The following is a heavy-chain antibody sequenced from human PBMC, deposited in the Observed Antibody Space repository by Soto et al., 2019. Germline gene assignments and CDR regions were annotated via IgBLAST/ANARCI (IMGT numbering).Heavy chain of an antibody. D-gene: IGHD6-13*01. CDR1: GFTFSSYG. CDR3: ARYSSSWAFDY. J-gene: IGHJ4*02. CDR2: IWYDGSNK. Sequence: QVQLVESGGGVVQPGRSLRLSCAASGFTFSSYGMHWVRQAPGKGLEWVAVIWYDGSNKYYADSVKGRFTISRDNSKNTLYLQMISLRAEDTAVYYCARYSSSWAFDYWGQGTLVTVSS. V-gene: IGHV3-33*01.